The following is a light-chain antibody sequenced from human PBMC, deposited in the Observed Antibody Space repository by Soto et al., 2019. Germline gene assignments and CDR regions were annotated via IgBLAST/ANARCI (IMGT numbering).Light chain of an antibody. Sequence: EIVMTQSPATLSVSPGERTTLSCRASQSVSTILAWYQQKPGQAPRLLIYGASTRATGIPARFSGSGSGTEFTLSISSLQSEDSAVYYCQQYNNWPPITFGQGTRLEIK. J-gene: IGKJ5*01. CDR3: QQYNNWPPIT. V-gene: IGKV3-15*01. CDR2: GAS. CDR1: QSVSTI.